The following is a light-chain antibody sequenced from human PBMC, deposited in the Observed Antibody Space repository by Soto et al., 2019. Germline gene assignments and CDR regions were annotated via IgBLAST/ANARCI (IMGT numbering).Light chain of an antibody. CDR3: TSYTSSSTLDV. CDR1: SSDIGHYDY. J-gene: IGLJ1*01. Sequence: QSALTQPASVSGSPGQSITISCTGTSSDIGHYDYVSWYQQHPGKAPKLMIYEVSNRPSGVSNRFSGSKSGHTASLTISGLQSEDEADYFCTSYTSSSTLDVFGTGTKLTVL. V-gene: IGLV2-14*01. CDR2: EVS.